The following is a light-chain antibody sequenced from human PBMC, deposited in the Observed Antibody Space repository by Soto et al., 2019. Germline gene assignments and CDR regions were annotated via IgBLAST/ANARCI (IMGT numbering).Light chain of an antibody. Sequence: EIELTQSPGILSLSPGERATLSCRASQSVSNDFLAWYQQKPGQAPRLLIYGASTRATDVPDRFSGSGSGADFTLTISRLEPEDFAVYYCQQYNSAPRTFGQGTKVDIK. CDR2: GAS. J-gene: IGKJ1*01. CDR3: QQYNSAPRT. V-gene: IGKV3-20*01. CDR1: QSVSNDF.